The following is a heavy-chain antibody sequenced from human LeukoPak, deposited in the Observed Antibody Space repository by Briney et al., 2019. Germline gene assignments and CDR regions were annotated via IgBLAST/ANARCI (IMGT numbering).Heavy chain of an antibody. Sequence: VASVKVSCKASGGTFSSYAISWVRQAPGQGLEWMGGIIPIFGTANYAQKFQGRVTITADESTSTAYMELSSLRSEDTAVYYCAVYCSSTSCYHYYYMDVWGKGTTVTVSS. CDR2: IIPIFGTA. CDR1: GGTFSSYA. CDR3: AVYCSSTSCYHYYYMDV. J-gene: IGHJ6*03. V-gene: IGHV1-69*13. D-gene: IGHD2-2*01.